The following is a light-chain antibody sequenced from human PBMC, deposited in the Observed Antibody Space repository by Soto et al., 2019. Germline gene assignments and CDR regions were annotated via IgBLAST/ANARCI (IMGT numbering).Light chain of an antibody. V-gene: IGKV4-1*01. CDR1: KSVLYSSNNKNY. J-gene: IGKJ4*01. Sequence: DIVMTQAPDSLAVSLGAIATINCKSSKSVLYSSNNKNYLAWYQQKPGQPPKLLIYWASTRESGVPDRFSGSGSGTDFTLTISSLQAEDVAVYYCQQYYSTPLTFGGGTKVDIK. CDR3: QQYYSTPLT. CDR2: WAS.